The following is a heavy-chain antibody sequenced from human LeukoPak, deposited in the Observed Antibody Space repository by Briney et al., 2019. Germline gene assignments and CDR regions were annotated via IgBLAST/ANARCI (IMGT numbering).Heavy chain of an antibody. CDR1: GGTFSSYA. J-gene: IGHJ5*02. CDR3: ARKHTIRQHNWFDP. D-gene: IGHD2-21*01. CDR2: IIPIFGTA. Sequence: SVKVSCKASGGTFSSYAISWVRQASGQGLEWMGRIIPIFGTANYAQKFQGRVTITTDESTSTAYMELSSLRSEDTAVYYCARKHTIRQHNWFDPWGQGTLVTVSS. V-gene: IGHV1-69*05.